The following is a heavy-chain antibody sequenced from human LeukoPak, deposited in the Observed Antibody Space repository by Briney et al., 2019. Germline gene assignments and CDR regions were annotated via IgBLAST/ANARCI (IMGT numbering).Heavy chain of an antibody. J-gene: IGHJ3*02. CDR1: GGSISSYY. Sequence: SETLSLTCTVSGGSISSYYWSWIRQPPGKGLEWIGYIYYSGSTNYNPSLKSRVTISVDTSKNQFSLKLSSVTAADTAVYYCARGWALRYKAFDIWGQGTMVTVSS. CDR2: IYYSGST. CDR3: ARGWALRYKAFDI. D-gene: IGHD3-9*01. V-gene: IGHV4-59*12.